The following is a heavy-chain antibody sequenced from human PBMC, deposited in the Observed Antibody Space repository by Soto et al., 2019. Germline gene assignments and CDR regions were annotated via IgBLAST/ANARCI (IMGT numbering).Heavy chain of an antibody. D-gene: IGHD2-2*01. CDR1: GYTFTSYG. CDR2: ISAYNGNT. V-gene: IGHV1-18*01. Sequence: ASVKVSCKASGYTFTSYGISWVRQAPGQGLEWMGWISAYNGNTNYAQKLQGRVTMTTDTSTSTAYMELRSLRSDDTAVYYCATGYCSSTSCYAFWFDPWGQGTLVTVSS. CDR3: ATGYCSSTSCYAFWFDP. J-gene: IGHJ5*02.